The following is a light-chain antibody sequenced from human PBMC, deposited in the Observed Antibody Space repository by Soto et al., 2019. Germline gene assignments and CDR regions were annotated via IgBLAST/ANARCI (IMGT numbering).Light chain of an antibody. CDR3: QQYKSNSYT. Sequence: EIQMTQSPSTLSASVGDSVTITCRASQSVTSWLAWYQQKPGKVPNLLIYDASSMESGVPSRFSGSGSGTEFTLTIRSLQPDDFATYYCQQYKSNSYTFGQGTKLEIK. V-gene: IGKV1-5*01. CDR2: DAS. J-gene: IGKJ2*01. CDR1: QSVTSW.